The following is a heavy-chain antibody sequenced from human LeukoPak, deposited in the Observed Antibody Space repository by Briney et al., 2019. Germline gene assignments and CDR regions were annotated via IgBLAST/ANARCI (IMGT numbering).Heavy chain of an antibody. Sequence: GESLKISCKGSRYIFTTYWIAWVRQMPGRGLECMGIIYPGDSDTRYSPSFQGQVTISADKSIGTAYLQWSSLKASDTAMYYCARASIHYYESTFDPWGQGTLVTVSS. J-gene: IGHJ5*02. D-gene: IGHD3-22*01. V-gene: IGHV5-51*01. CDR1: RYIFTTYW. CDR3: ARASIHYYESTFDP. CDR2: IYPGDSDT.